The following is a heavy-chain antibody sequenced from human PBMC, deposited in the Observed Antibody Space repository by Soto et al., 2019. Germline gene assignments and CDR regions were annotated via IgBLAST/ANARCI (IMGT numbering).Heavy chain of an antibody. D-gene: IGHD3-3*01. Sequence: ETLSLTCTVSGGSISSYYWSWIRQPPGKGLEWIGYIYYSGSTNYNPSLKSRVTISVDTSKNQFSLKLSSVTAADTAVYYCARVVSDFGVVTPDNWFDPWGQGTLVTVSS. CDR2: IYYSGST. J-gene: IGHJ5*02. CDR1: GGSISSYY. V-gene: IGHV4-59*01. CDR3: ARVVSDFGVVTPDNWFDP.